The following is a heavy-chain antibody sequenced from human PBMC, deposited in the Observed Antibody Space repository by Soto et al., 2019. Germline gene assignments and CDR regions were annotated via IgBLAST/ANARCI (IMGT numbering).Heavy chain of an antibody. J-gene: IGHJ4*02. Sequence: GGSLRLSCVASGFTFSDYYMSWIRQAPGKGLEWVSYISSSSSYTNYADSVKGRFTISRDNAKNSLYLQMNSLRAEDTAVYYCARDNNVDTAMVPHFGYWGQGTLVTVSS. CDR3: ARDNNVDTAMVPHFGY. CDR2: ISSSSSYT. V-gene: IGHV3-11*05. D-gene: IGHD5-18*01. CDR1: GFTFSDYY.